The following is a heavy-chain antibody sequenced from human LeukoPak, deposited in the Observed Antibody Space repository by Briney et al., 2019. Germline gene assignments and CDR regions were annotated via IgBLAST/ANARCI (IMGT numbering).Heavy chain of an antibody. CDR1: GFTFSSYW. D-gene: IGHD3-22*01. CDR3: ARSVPPRNYYDSFY. J-gene: IGHJ4*02. Sequence: PGGSLRLSCAASGFTFSSYWMHWVRQAPGKGLMWVSRINSDGSSTSYADSVKGRFTISRDNAKNTLYLQMNSLRAEDTAVYYCARSVPPRNYYDSFYWGQGTLVTVSS. V-gene: IGHV3-74*01. CDR2: INSDGSST.